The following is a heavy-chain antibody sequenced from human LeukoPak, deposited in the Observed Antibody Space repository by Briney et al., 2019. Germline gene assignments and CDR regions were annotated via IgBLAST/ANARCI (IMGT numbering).Heavy chain of an antibody. CDR3: ARVDRDYYDSSGSTGY. D-gene: IGHD3-22*01. Sequence: SETLSLTCAVSGGSISSSNWWNWVRPPPGKGLEWIGEIYHSGSTNYNPSLKSRVTISVDKSKNQFSLKLSSVTAADTAVYYCARVDRDYYDSSGSTGYWGQGTLVTVSS. CDR2: IYHSGST. J-gene: IGHJ4*02. V-gene: IGHV4-4*02. CDR1: GGSISSSNW.